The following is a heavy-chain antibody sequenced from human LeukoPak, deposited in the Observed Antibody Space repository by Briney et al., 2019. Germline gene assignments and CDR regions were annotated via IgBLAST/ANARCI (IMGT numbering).Heavy chain of an antibody. V-gene: IGHV1-69*13. CDR2: IIPIFGTA. CDR3: ARRLGFLEWLSSGYWFDP. D-gene: IGHD3-3*01. CDR1: GYTFTSYG. J-gene: IGHJ5*02. Sequence: GASVKVSCKASGYTFTSYGISWVRQAPGQGLEWMGGIIPIFGTANYAQKFQGRVTITADESTSTAYMELSSLRSEDTAVYYCARRLGFLEWLSSGYWFDPWGQGTLVTVSS.